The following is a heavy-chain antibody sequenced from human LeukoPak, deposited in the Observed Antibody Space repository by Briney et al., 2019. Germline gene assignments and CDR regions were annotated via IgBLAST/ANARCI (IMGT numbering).Heavy chain of an antibody. D-gene: IGHD3-3*01. J-gene: IGHJ6*03. CDR2: IHYFGTT. V-gene: IGHV4-39*02. CDR1: GGSISSGNFY. Sequence: PSETLSLTCTVSGGSISSGNFYWGWIRQPPGKGLEWIASIHYFGTTYYNPSLKSRVTISVDTSKNHFSLKLSSVTAADTAVYYCARESTSRDTIFGVVIIYYYYMDVWGKGTTVTVSS. CDR3: ARESTSRDTIFGVVIIYYYYMDV.